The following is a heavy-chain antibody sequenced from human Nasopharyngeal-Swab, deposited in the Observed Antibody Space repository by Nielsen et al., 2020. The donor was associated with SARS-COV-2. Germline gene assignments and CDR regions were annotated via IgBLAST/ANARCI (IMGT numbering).Heavy chain of an antibody. D-gene: IGHD5-12*01. V-gene: IGHV3-30-3*01. J-gene: IGHJ4*02. CDR1: GFTLSTYA. CDR3: ARGGSSGESSFDY. Sequence: GGSLRLSCEASGFTLSTYAMHWVRQAPGQGLEWVAVISYDGSIKKSADSVEGRFTISRDNSKNTLYLQMNSLRVDDTAVYYCARGGSSGESSFDYWGQGTLVTVSA. CDR2: ISYDGSIK.